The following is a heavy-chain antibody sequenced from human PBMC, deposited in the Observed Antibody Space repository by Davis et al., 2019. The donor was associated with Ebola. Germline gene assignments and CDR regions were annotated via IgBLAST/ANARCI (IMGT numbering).Heavy chain of an antibody. CDR2: IYSDGSTI. D-gene: IGHD3-10*01. V-gene: IGHV3-74*01. J-gene: IGHJ4*02. Sequence: HTGGSLRLSCAASGFSFSGYWMHWVRQAPGKGLVWVSRIYSDGSTISYADSVKGRFTISRDNAKNTLFLQMNSLRAEDTAVYYCARDGENYSDLDYWGQGTLVTVSS. CDR1: GFSFSGYW. CDR3: ARDGENYSDLDY.